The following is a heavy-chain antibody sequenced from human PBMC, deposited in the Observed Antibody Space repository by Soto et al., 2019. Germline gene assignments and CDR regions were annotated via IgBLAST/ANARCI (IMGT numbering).Heavy chain of an antibody. D-gene: IGHD3-3*01. Sequence: AGGSLRLSCAASGFTFSSYSMNWVRQAPGKGLEWVSSISSSSSYIYYADSVKGRFTISRDNAKNSLYLQMNSLRAEDTAVYYCASRYDFWSGYSKGANAFDIWGQGTMVTVSS. CDR1: GFTFSSYS. CDR2: ISSSSSYI. J-gene: IGHJ3*02. V-gene: IGHV3-21*01. CDR3: ASRYDFWSGYSKGANAFDI.